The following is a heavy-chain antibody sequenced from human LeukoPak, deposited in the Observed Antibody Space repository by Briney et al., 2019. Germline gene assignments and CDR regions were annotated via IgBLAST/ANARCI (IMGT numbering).Heavy chain of an antibody. D-gene: IGHD6-19*01. V-gene: IGHV3-53*01. CDR3: ARPYSSGWYSIDY. J-gene: IGHJ4*02. CDR1: GFTFSRYG. Sequence: PGGSLRLSCVVSGFTFSRYGMYWVRQAPEKGLEWVSVIYSGGSTYYADSVKGRFTISRDNSKNTLYLQMNSLRAEDTAVYYCARPYSSGWYSIDYRGQGTLVTVSS. CDR2: IYSGGST.